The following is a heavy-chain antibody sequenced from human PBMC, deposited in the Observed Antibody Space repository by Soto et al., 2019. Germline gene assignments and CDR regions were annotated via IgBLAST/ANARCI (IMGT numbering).Heavy chain of an antibody. J-gene: IGHJ4*02. CDR1: GFTFSSYA. V-gene: IGHV3-23*01. Sequence: GTLLLSCSASGFTFSSYAMSGVRQTPGKGLEWVSLFSGSGGYTYYADSVKGRLTISRDNSKNTLYLQMNSLGAADTAVYYCAAGTNSDWYTYWGQGTLVTVSS. CDR3: AAGTNSDWYTY. CDR2: FSGSGGYT. D-gene: IGHD1-1*01.